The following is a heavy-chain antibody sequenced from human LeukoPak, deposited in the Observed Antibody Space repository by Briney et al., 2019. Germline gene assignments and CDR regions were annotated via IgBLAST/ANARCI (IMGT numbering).Heavy chain of an antibody. J-gene: IGHJ4*02. Sequence: SETLSLTCTVSGGSASSGSSFWSWIRQPPGKGLEWIGYIYHSGNTNYNPSLKSRVTISVDTSKSQLSLKLNSVTAADTAVYYCARDRNYYDSSGYYFANWGQGTLVTVSS. D-gene: IGHD3-22*01. CDR3: ARDRNYYDSSGYYFAN. CDR1: GGSASSGSSF. V-gene: IGHV4-61*01. CDR2: IYHSGNT.